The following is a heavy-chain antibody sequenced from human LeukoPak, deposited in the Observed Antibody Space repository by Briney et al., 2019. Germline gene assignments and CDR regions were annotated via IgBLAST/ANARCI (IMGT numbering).Heavy chain of an antibody. V-gene: IGHV3-21*01. D-gene: IGHD3-22*01. Sequence: GGSLRLSCAAFGFTFSSYRMNWVRQAPGKGLEWVSSISRSSSYIHYTDSVKGRFTISRDNAKNSLYLQMNSLRAEDTAVYYCARGDYYDFYFDYWGQGTLVTVSS. CDR3: ARGDYYDFYFDY. CDR2: ISRSSSYI. CDR1: GFTFSSYR. J-gene: IGHJ4*02.